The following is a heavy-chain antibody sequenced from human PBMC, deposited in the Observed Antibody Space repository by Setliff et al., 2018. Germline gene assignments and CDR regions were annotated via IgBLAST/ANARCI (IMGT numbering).Heavy chain of an antibody. Sequence: GASVHVPCKTSGYAFTDNYIHWVRQAPGQGLEWMGWINPKTGGTNLAQKFQGWVSMTRDTSITTAYMELSRLTSDDMAVYFCARSDHLVVDGFDVWGQGTMVTVSS. CDR3: ARSDHLVVDGFDV. V-gene: IGHV1-2*04. J-gene: IGHJ3*01. CDR1: GYAFTDNY. CDR2: INPKTGGT. D-gene: IGHD3-16*01.